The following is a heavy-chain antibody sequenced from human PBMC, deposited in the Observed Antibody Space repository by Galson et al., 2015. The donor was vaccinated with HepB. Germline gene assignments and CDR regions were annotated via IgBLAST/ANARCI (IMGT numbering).Heavy chain of an antibody. Sequence: SLRLSCAASGFTFSSYGMHWVRQAPGKGLEWISHISSSGPTIYNTDSLKGRFTVSRDNAKNSLYLQMSSLRDEDTAVYYCARGRWHYFTDSWGQG. V-gene: IGHV3-48*02. CDR1: GFTFSSYG. J-gene: IGHJ4*02. CDR2: ISSSGPTI. D-gene: IGHD2/OR15-2a*01. CDR3: ARGRWHYFTDS.